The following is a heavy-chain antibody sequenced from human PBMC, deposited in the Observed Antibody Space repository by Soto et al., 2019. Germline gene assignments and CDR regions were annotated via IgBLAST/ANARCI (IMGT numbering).Heavy chain of an antibody. J-gene: IGHJ6*03. D-gene: IGHD2-2*01. Sequence: SETLSLTCTVSGGSISSSSYYWGWIRQPPGKGLEWIGSIYYSGSTYYNPSLKSRVTISVDTSKNQFSLKLSSVTAADTAVYYCARRVSDIVVVPAANSDYYYYYMDVWGKGTTVTVSS. CDR3: ARRVSDIVVVPAANSDYYYYYMDV. CDR2: IYYSGST. V-gene: IGHV4-39*01. CDR1: GGSISSSSYY.